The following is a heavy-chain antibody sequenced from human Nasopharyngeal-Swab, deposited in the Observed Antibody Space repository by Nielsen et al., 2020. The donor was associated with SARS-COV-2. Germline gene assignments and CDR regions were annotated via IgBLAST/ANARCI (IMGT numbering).Heavy chain of an antibody. CDR3: ARDLNCSGGSCYYYDMDV. D-gene: IGHD2-15*01. V-gene: IGHV3-11*04. J-gene: IGHJ6*02. CDR2: ISSSGSTI. CDR1: GFTFSDYY. Sequence: GGSLRLSCAASGFTFSDYYMSWIRQAPGKGLEWVSYISSSGSTIYYADSVKGRFTISRDNAKNSLYLQMNSLRAEDTAVYYCARDLNCSGGSCYYYDMDVWGQGTTVTVSS.